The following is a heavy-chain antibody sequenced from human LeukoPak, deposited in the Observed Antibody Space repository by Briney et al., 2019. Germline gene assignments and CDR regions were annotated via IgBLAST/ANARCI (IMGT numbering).Heavy chain of an antibody. D-gene: IGHD3-22*01. CDR3: ARDVYYYDSSAKGGYYFDY. CDR2: IYSGGST. CDR1: GFTVSSNY. Sequence: QPGGSLRLSCAASGFTVSSNYMSGVRQAPGKGLEWVSVIYSGGSTYYADSVKGRFTISRDNSKNTLYLQMNSLRAEDTAVYYCARDVYYYDSSAKGGYYFDYWGQGTLVTVSS. V-gene: IGHV3-53*01. J-gene: IGHJ4*02.